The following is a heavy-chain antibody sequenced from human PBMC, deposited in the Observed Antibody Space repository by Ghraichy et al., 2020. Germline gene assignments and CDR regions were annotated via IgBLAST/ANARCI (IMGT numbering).Heavy chain of an antibody. CDR2: IFYGGNS. CDR1: GGSFSTYY. J-gene: IGHJ2*01. CDR3: ARDSTAMVRYFDL. Sequence: SETLSLTCTVSGGSFSTYYWAWIRLPPGKGLELIGFIFYGGNSNYNPSLKSRVTFSVDTSRTQFSLNLSSVTAAATAVYYCARDSTAMVRYFDLCGRGTLVTVSS. V-gene: IGHV4-59*01. D-gene: IGHD2-21*02.